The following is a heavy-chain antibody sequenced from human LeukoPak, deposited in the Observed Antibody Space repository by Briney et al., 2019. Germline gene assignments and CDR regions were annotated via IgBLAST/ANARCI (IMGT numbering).Heavy chain of an antibody. D-gene: IGHD5-12*01. J-gene: IGHJ5*02. Sequence: SETLSLTCTVSGGPISSSSYYWGWIRQPPGKGLEWIGSIYYSGSTYYNPSLKSRVTISVDTSKNQLSLKLSSVTAADAAVYYCARRVATAYNWFDPWGQGTLVTVSS. CDR1: GGPISSSSYY. CDR3: ARRVATAYNWFDP. CDR2: IYYSGST. V-gene: IGHV4-39*01.